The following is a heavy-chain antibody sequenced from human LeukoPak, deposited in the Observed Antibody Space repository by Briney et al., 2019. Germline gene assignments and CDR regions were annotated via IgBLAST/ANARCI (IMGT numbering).Heavy chain of an antibody. CDR2: IWFDGKNE. J-gene: IGHJ6*02. V-gene: IGHV3-33*01. D-gene: IGHD2-8*01. CDR3: ARDRHCANGVCHSPPGMDV. Sequence: GGSLRLSCAASGFTFSSYGMHWVRQAPGKGLKWVADIWFDGKNEHFADSVKGRFTISRDNSKNTMYLQINSLRAEDTAVYYCARDRHCANGVCHSPPGMDVWGQGTTVTVSS. CDR1: GFTFSSYG.